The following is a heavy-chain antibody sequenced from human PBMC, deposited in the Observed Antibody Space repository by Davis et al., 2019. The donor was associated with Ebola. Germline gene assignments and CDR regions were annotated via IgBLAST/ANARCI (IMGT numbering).Heavy chain of an antibody. Sequence: PGGSLRLSCAASGFSVSSSYMSWVRQAPGKGLEWVSFSYGVPSAYYADSVQGRFTFIRDNSKNTVYLQMNNLGVEDSAVYYCGRGVVGVIPIDYWGQGTLVTVSS. CDR3: GRGVVGVIPIDY. CDR2: SYGVPSA. J-gene: IGHJ4*02. CDR1: GFSVSSSY. V-gene: IGHV3-53*01. D-gene: IGHD3-10*01.